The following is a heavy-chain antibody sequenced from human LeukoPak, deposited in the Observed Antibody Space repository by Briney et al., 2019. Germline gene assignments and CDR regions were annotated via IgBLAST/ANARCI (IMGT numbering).Heavy chain of an antibody. CDR1: GFTFSSYG. D-gene: IGHD6-19*01. Sequence: QSGGSLRLSCAASGFTFSSYGMHWVRQAPGKGLEWVAFTRYDGRDKYYADSVKGRFTISRDNSKNTLYLQMNSLRPEDTAVYYCAKGGAIAVLDFWGQGTLVTVSS. J-gene: IGHJ4*02. V-gene: IGHV3-30*02. CDR3: AKGGAIAVLDF. CDR2: TRYDGRDK.